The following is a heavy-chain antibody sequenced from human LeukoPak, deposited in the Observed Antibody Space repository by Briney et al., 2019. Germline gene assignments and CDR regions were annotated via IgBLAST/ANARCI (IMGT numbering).Heavy chain of an antibody. CDR3: ARASSTIFGVPRGFDP. J-gene: IGHJ5*02. CDR2: VYYSGST. Sequence: SETLSLTCAVYGGSFSGYYWSWIRQPPGKGLEWIGYVYYSGSTNYNPSLKSRVTISVDTSKNQFSLKLSSVTAADTAVYYCARASSTIFGVPRGFDPWGQGTLVTVSS. D-gene: IGHD3-3*01. CDR1: GGSFSGYY. V-gene: IGHV4-59*01.